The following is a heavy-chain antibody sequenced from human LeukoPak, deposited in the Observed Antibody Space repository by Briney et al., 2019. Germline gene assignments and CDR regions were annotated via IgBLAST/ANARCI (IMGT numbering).Heavy chain of an antibody. V-gene: IGHV3-30*18. D-gene: IGHD3-9*01. Sequence: GGSLRLSCAASGFTFSSYGMHWVRQAPGKGLEWVADISYDGSNKYYADSVKGRFTISKDNSKNTLYLQMNSLRAEDTAVYYCAKGLFDILTGYYPLFDYWGQGTLVTVSS. CDR2: ISYDGSNK. J-gene: IGHJ4*02. CDR3: AKGLFDILTGYYPLFDY. CDR1: GFTFSSYG.